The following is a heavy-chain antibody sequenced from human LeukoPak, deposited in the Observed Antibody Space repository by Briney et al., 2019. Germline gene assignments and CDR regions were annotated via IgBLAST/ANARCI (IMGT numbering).Heavy chain of an antibody. D-gene: IGHD1-26*01. CDR1: GGSISSYY. CDR2: IYYSGST. V-gene: IGHV4-59*08. CDR3: ARFSGSYFPYYFDY. J-gene: IGHJ4*02. Sequence: SETLSLTCTVSGGSISSYYWSWIRQPPGKGLEWIGYIYYSGSTNYNPSLKSRVTISVDTSKNQFSLKLSSVTAADTAVYYCARFSGSYFPYYFDYWGQGTLVTVSS.